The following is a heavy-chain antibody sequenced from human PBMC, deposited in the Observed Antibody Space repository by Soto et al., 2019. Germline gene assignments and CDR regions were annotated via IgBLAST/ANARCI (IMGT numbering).Heavy chain of an antibody. CDR2: IYWDDDK. CDR1: GFSLSTSGVG. J-gene: IGHJ4*02. V-gene: IGHV2-5*02. D-gene: IGHD3-9*01. Sequence: QITLKESGPTLVKPTQTLTLTCTFSGFSLSTSGVGVGWIRQPPGKALEWLALIYWDDDKRYSPSLKSRITITKDTSKNRVVLTRTNMDPVDTATYYCAHAKSYYDILTGYSNPYYFDYWGQRTLVTVSS. CDR3: AHAKSYYDILTGYSNPYYFDY.